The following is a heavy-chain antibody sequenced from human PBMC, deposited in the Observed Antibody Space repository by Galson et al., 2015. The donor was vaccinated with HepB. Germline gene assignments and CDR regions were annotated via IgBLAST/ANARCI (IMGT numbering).Heavy chain of an antibody. CDR2: ISYDGSGK. CDR3: ARQVRILEWLFLGYYMDF. V-gene: IGHV3-30*04. D-gene: IGHD3-3*01. CDR1: GFTFSNYA. J-gene: IGHJ6*03. Sequence: SLRLSCAASGFTFSNYAMHWVRQAPGKGLEWVAVISYDGSGKNYADSVKGRFTVSRDNPKNTFSLQMNTLRAEDTALYYCARQVRILEWLFLGYYMDFWGKATTVMGSS.